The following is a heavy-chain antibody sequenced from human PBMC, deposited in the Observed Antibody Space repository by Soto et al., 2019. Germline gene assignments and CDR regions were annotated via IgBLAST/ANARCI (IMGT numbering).Heavy chain of an antibody. D-gene: IGHD3-3*01. CDR3: ARDQTYDFWSGYGYYYGMDV. CDR1: GYTFTSYG. CDR2: ISAYNGNT. Sequence: QVQLVQSGAEVKKPGASVKVSCKASGYTFTSYGISWVRQAPGQGLEWMGWISAYNGNTNYAQKLQGRVTMTTDTATSTAYMELRSLRSDDTAVYYCARDQTYDFWSGYGYYYGMDVWGQGTTFTVSS. V-gene: IGHV1-18*01. J-gene: IGHJ6*02.